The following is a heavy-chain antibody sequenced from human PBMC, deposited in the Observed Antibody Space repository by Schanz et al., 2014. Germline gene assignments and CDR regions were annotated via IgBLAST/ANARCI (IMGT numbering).Heavy chain of an antibody. Sequence: VQLVESGGGVVQPGRSLRLSCAASGFTFSDSWMHWVRQAPGKGLVWVSRTSHDGSFTTFADSVKGRFTISRDNSRNTVYLQMNNVGVDDTATYYCVKTDAGWRFDYWGQGTLVTVSS. D-gene: IGHD6-19*01. CDR1: GFTFSDSW. V-gene: IGHV3-74*02. CDR2: TSHDGSFT. CDR3: VKTDAGWRFDY. J-gene: IGHJ4*02.